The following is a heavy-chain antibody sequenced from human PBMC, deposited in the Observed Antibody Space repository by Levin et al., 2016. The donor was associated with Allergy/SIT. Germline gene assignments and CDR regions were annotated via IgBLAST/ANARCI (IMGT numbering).Heavy chain of an antibody. J-gene: IGHJ4*02. D-gene: IGHD6-13*01. Sequence: WIRQPPGKGLEWIGEINHSGSTNYNPSLKSRVTISVDTSKNQFSLKLSSVTAADTAVYYCARGGRAAAGTVYFDYWGQGTLVTVSS. CDR2: INHSGST. CDR3: ARGGRAAAGTVYFDY. V-gene: IGHV4-34*01.